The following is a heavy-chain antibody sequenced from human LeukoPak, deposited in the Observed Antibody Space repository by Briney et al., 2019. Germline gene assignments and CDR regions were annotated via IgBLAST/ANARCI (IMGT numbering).Heavy chain of an antibody. J-gene: IGHJ5*02. CDR3: ARHGAPVWFGELSFWFDP. V-gene: IGHV5-51*01. Sequence: GESLKISCKGSGYSFTSYWIGWVRQMPGKGLEWMGIIYPGDSDTRYSPSFQGQVTISADKSVSTAYLQWSSLKASDTAMYYCARHGAPVWFGELSFWFDPWGQGTLVTVSS. CDR2: IYPGDSDT. D-gene: IGHD3-10*01. CDR1: GYSFTSYW.